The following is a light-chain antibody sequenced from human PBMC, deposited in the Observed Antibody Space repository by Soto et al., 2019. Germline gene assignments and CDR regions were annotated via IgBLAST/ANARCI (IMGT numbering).Light chain of an antibody. V-gene: IGKV1-5*01. CDR2: DGS. CDR1: QSISSW. CDR3: QQYSSDSLT. Sequence: DIQMTQSPSTLSASVGDRVTITCRASQSISSWLAWYQQKPGKAPNLLIYDGSSLESGVPTRFSGSGSGTEFTLTISSLQPDDFATYYCQQYSSDSLTFGQGTKVDIK. J-gene: IGKJ1*01.